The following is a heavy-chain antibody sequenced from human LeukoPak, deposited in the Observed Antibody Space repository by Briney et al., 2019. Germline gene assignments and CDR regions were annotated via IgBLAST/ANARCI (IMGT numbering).Heavy chain of an antibody. CDR3: ARHRRADFRPGGPIDY. D-gene: IGHD3-3*01. V-gene: IGHV4-39*01. CDR2: IYYTGSI. Sequence: SETLSLTCTVSGDSISNSGYYWEWIRQPPGKGLEWIANIYYTGSIYYNPFLKSRVAMSVDTSKNQFSLNVNSVTAADTAVYFCARHRRADFRPGGPIDYWGQGILVTVSS. J-gene: IGHJ4*02. CDR1: GDSISNSGYY.